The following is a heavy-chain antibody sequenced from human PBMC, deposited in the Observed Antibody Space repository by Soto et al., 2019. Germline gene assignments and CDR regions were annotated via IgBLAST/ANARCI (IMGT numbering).Heavy chain of an antibody. V-gene: IGHV1-69*04. CDR1: GGTFSSYT. CDR2: IIPILGIA. D-gene: IGHD2-2*02. J-gene: IGHJ4*02. CDR3: TTEIVVVPAAISWTTVTTCFDY. Sequence: SVKVSCKASGGTFSSYTISWVRQAPGQGLEWMGRIIPILGIANYAQKFQGRVTITADKSTSTAYMELNSLKTEDTAVYYCTTEIVVVPAAISWTTVTTCFDYWGQGTLVTVSS.